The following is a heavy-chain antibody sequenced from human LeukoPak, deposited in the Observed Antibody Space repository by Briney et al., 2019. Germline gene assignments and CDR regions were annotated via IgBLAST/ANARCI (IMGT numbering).Heavy chain of an antibody. CDR1: GGSISSNNW. Sequence: SGTLSLTCAVSGGSISSNNWWGWVRQPPGKGLEWIGEINHSGSTNYNPSLKSRVTISVDTSKNQFSLKLSSVTAADTALYYCARGPLHNWFDPWGQGTLVTVSS. J-gene: IGHJ5*02. CDR2: INHSGST. V-gene: IGHV4-4*02. CDR3: ARGPLHNWFDP.